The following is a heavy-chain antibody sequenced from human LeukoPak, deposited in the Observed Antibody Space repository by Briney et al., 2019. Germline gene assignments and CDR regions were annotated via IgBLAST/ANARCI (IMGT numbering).Heavy chain of an antibody. CDR3: KGAATPVDYYYYMDV. CDR2: ISGSGGST. V-gene: IGHV3-23*01. D-gene: IGHD2-15*01. Sequence: PGGSLRLSCAASGFTFSTYGMTWVRQAPGKGLEWVSAISGSGGSTYYADSVKGRFTISRDNSKNTLYLQMNSLKTEDTAVYYCKGAATPVDYYYYMDVWGKGTTVTVSS. J-gene: IGHJ6*03. CDR1: GFTFSTYG.